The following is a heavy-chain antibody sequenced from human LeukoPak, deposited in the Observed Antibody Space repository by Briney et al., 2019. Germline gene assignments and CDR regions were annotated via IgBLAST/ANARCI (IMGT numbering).Heavy chain of an antibody. J-gene: IGHJ4*02. Sequence: GGSLRLSCAASGFTFSSYWMGWVRQAPGKGLEWVANIKQDGSEKYYVDSVKGRFTISRDNAKNLLYLQVNSLRAEDTAVYYCARGRYSGSYLLDYWGQGTLVTVSS. CDR2: IKQDGSEK. D-gene: IGHD1-26*01. V-gene: IGHV3-7*01. CDR3: ARGRYSGSYLLDY. CDR1: GFTFSSYW.